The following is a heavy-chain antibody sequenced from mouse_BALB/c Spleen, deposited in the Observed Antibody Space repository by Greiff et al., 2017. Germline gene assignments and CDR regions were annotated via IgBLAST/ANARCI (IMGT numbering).Heavy chain of an antibody. J-gene: IGHJ3*01. CDR1: GYTFSSYW. D-gene: IGHD3-1*01. CDR3: ARSGWRNGFAY. Sequence: QVQLQQSGAGLMKPGASVKISCTATGYTFSSYWIEWVQQRPGHGLEWVGEILPGSGSTNYNETFKGKATFTGDTSSNTAYLQLSSLTSEDSAIYYCARSGWRNGFAYWGQGTLVTVSA. CDR2: ILPGSGST. V-gene: IGHV1-9*01.